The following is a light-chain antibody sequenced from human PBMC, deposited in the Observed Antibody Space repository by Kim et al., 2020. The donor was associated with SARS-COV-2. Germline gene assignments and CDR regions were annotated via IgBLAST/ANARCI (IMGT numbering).Light chain of an antibody. Sequence: QSVTISCTGTSSYVGGYNYGSWYQHHPGKAPKLQIYDVTQRPSGVPDRFSGSKSGNTASLTISGLQAEDEADYYCCSYAGSYTYVVFGGGTKVTVL. J-gene: IGLJ2*01. CDR3: CSYAGSYTYVV. V-gene: IGLV2-11*01. CDR1: SSYVGGYNY. CDR2: DVT.